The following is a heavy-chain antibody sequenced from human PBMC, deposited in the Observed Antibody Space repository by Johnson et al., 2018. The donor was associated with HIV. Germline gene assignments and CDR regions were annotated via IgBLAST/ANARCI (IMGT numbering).Heavy chain of an antibody. V-gene: IGHV3-74*03. J-gene: IGHJ3*01. Sequence: VKLVESGGGLVQPGGSLRLSCAASGFAFRTYWMVWVRQVPGKRPVWDARIYNDGSRTTYADSVRGRFTISRDNAKYTVDLQMNSLRVEDTAVYYCAKVDCGGDTCAGYDPFDLWGQGTLVTVSS. CDR3: AKVDCGGDTCAGYDPFDL. CDR2: IYNDGSRT. CDR1: GFAFRTYW. D-gene: IGHD2-21*01.